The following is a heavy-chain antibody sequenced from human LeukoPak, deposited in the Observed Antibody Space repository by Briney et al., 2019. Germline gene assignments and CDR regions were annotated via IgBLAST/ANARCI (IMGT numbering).Heavy chain of an antibody. J-gene: IGHJ4*02. D-gene: IGHD2-15*01. Sequence: GGSLRLSCAASGFTFSSYSMNWVRQAPGKGLEWVSSISSSSSYIYYADSVKGRFTISRDNAKNSLYLQMNSLRAEDTAVYYCARDRVAARGLFGYWGQGTLVTVSS. CDR2: ISSSSSYI. CDR1: GFTFSSYS. CDR3: ARDRVAARGLFGY. V-gene: IGHV3-21*06.